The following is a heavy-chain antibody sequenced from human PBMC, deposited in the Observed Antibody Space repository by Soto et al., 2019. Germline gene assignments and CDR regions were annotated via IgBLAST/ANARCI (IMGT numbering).Heavy chain of an antibody. Sequence: PGGSLRLSCAASGFTLTTYAMSWVRQAPWKGLEWVSGISGSGANTYYADSVRGRFTVSRDYSENTLYLQMDNLRAEDTALYYCSKGHNIGGYYEWLDPWGQGTLVTVSS. D-gene: IGHD3-22*01. CDR3: SKGHNIGGYYEWLDP. CDR1: GFTLTTYA. CDR2: ISGSGANT. V-gene: IGHV3-23*01. J-gene: IGHJ5*02.